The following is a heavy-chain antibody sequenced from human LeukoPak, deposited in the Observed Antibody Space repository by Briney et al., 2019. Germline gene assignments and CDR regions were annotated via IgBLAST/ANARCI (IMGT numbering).Heavy chain of an antibody. V-gene: IGHV3-73*01. J-gene: IGHJ4*02. CDR1: GFTFSGSA. CDR2: IRSKANSYAT. D-gene: IGHD3-22*01. Sequence: GGSLKLSCAASGFTFSGSAMHWVRQASGKGLEWVGCIRSKANSYATAYAASVKGRFTISRDDSKNTAYLQMNSLKTEDTAVYYCTRVGPYRLDDSSGYYSSWGQGTLVTVSS. CDR3: TRVGPYRLDDSSGYYSS.